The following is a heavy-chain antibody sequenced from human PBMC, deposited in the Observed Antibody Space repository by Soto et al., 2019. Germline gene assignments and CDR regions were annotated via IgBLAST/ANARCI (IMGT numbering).Heavy chain of an antibody. D-gene: IGHD6-6*01. CDR2: IKQDGSEK. Sequence: PGGSLRLSCAASGFTFTSYWMKWVRQAPGKGLEWVANIKQDGSEKYYVDSVKGRFTISRDNAKKSLYLQMNTLRVEDTAVYFCARDHLRLFDFWGRGALVTVSS. CDR3: ARDHLRLFDF. CDR1: GFTFTSYW. J-gene: IGHJ4*02. V-gene: IGHV3-7*01.